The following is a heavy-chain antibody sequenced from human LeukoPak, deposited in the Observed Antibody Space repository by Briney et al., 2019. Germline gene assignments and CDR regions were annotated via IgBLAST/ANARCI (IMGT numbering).Heavy chain of an antibody. CDR2: INHSGST. J-gene: IGHJ4*02. Sequence: SETLSLTCTVSGGSISSSSYYWSWIRQPPGKGLEWIGGINHSGSTNYNPSLKSRVTISVDTSKNQFSLKLSSVTAADTAVYYCARVGGDYGDYGYYWGQGTLVTVSS. V-gene: IGHV4-39*07. CDR1: GGSISSSSYY. CDR3: ARVGGDYGDYGYY. D-gene: IGHD4-17*01.